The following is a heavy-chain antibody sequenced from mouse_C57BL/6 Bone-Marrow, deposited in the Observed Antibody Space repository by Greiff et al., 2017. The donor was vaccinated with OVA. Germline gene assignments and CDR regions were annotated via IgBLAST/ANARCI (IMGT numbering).Heavy chain of an antibody. Sequence: EVQLQQSGPVLVKPGASVKMSCKASGYTFTDYYMNWVKQSHGKSLEWIGVINPYNGGTSYNQKFKGKATLTVDKSSSTAYMELNSLTSEDSAVYYCARWDDSNWYFDVWGTGTTVTVSS. CDR2: INPYNGGT. D-gene: IGHD2-4*01. V-gene: IGHV1-19*01. CDR3: ARWDDSNWYFDV. J-gene: IGHJ1*03. CDR1: GYTFTDYY.